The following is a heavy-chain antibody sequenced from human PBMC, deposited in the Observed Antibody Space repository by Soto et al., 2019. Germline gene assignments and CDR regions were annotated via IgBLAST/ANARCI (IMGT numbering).Heavy chain of an antibody. CDR3: AKATTNGGWFNPFDS. J-gene: IGHJ4*02. V-gene: IGHV3-23*01. Sequence: GGSLRLSCAASGLSFVNYAMNWVRQAPGKGLEWVSGLSGSGTSTYYADSVKGRFTISRDNSRDTLFLQMNSLTADDTAVYYCAKATTNGGWFNPFDSWGQGALVTV. CDR1: GLSFVNYA. CDR2: LSGSGTST. D-gene: IGHD6-19*01.